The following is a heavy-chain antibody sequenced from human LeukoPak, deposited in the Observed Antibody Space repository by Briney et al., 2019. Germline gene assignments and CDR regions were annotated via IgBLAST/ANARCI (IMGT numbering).Heavy chain of an antibody. D-gene: IGHD3-10*01. V-gene: IGHV3-30*18. CDR3: AKDLPPYGSGSYPEFDY. Sequence: GGSLRLSCAASGFTFSSYGMHWVRQAPGKGLEWVAVISYDGSNKYYADSVKGRFTISRDNSKNTLYLQMDSLRAEDTAVYYCAKDLPPYGSGSYPEFDYWGQGTLVTVSS. J-gene: IGHJ4*02. CDR2: ISYDGSNK. CDR1: GFTFSSYG.